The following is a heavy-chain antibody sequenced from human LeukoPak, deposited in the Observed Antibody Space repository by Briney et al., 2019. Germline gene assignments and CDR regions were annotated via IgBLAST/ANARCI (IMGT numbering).Heavy chain of an antibody. CDR2: ISSSSSYI. V-gene: IGHV3-21*01. CDR3: ARDLYYYDSSGYGY. J-gene: IGHJ4*02. CDR1: GFTFSSYS. Sequence: GGSLRLSYAASGFTFSSYSMNWVRQASGKGLEWVSSISSSSSYIYYADSVKGRFTISRDNAKNSLYLQMNSLRAEDTAVYYCARDLYYYDSSGYGYWGQGTLVTVSS. D-gene: IGHD3-22*01.